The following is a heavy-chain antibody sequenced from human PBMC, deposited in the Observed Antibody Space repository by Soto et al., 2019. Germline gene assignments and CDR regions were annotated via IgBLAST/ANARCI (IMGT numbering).Heavy chain of an antibody. J-gene: IGHJ4*02. D-gene: IGHD2-8*01. V-gene: IGHV4-59*08. CDR1: GGSISTYY. CDR3: ARGGHCTNGVCSALDY. CDR2: IYYGGSA. Sequence: QVQLQESGPGLVKPSGTLSLTCTVSGGSISTYYWSWIRQPPGKGLEWIGYIYYGGSANYNPSLKSRVTISVETSKKQCSLKLSSVTAADTAVYYCARGGHCTNGVCSALDYWGQGTLVTVSS.